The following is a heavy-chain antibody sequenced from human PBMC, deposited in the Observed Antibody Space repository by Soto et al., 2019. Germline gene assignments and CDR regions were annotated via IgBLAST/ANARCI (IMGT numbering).Heavy chain of an antibody. D-gene: IGHD6-19*01. CDR2: VRSKTDGGTA. CDR3: TTDGGSDWSGAHY. CDR1: GFTFTNAW. V-gene: IGHV3-15*07. Sequence: EVQLVEAGGGLVKPGGSLRLSCAASGFTFTNAWMNWVRQTPGKGLEWVGRVRSKTDGGTADYSAPVKGRFTISRDESKDTLYLQMTSLETEDTGLYYGTTDGGSDWSGAHYWRQGTLVTVSP. J-gene: IGHJ4*02.